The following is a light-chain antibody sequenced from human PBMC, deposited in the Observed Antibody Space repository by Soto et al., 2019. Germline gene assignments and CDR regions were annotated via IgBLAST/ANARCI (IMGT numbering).Light chain of an antibody. CDR3: QETYWSPFA. CDR2: DAF. CDR1: QTISRF. V-gene: IGKV1-39*01. J-gene: IGKJ3*01. Sequence: DIQMTQSPSSLSASVGDRVTITCRASQTISRFLTWYQQKPGKAPKLLIYDAFTLQSGVPSTFSGSGSGTYFTLTIGSLQPEDFARYYGQETYWSPFAVGTGTKVDIK.